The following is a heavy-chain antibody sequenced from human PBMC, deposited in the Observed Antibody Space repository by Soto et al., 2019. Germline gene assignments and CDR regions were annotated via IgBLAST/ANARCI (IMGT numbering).Heavy chain of an antibody. D-gene: IGHD3-10*01. Sequence: SLRLSCAASGFTFSTYWMSWVRQAPGKGLEWVGNIKQDGSGENYVDSVKGRFTISRDNANHSLYLQMNSLRAEDTAVYYCARDRGPPRYLYYGMDVWGQGTTVTV. V-gene: IGHV3-7*01. CDR1: GFTFSTYW. CDR3: ARDRGPPRYLYYGMDV. J-gene: IGHJ6*02. CDR2: IKQDGSGE.